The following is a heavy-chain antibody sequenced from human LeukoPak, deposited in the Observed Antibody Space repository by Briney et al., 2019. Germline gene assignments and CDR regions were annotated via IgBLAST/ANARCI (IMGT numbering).Heavy chain of an antibody. CDR1: GGTFSSYA. CDR3: AREGAALRYKGFDP. Sequence: SVKVSCKASGGTFSSYAISWVRQAPGQGLEWMGGIIPIFGTANYAQKFQGRVTITTDESTSTAYMELSSLRSEDTAVYYCAREGAALRYKGFDPWGQGTLVTVSS. D-gene: IGHD1-1*01. V-gene: IGHV1-69*05. J-gene: IGHJ5*02. CDR2: IIPIFGTA.